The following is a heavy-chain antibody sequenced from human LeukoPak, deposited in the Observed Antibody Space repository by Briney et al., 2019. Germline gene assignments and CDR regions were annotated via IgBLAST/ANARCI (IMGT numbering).Heavy chain of an antibody. CDR1: GGSISSYY. J-gene: IGHJ4*02. CDR2: IYYSGST. Sequence: EPSETLSLTCTVSGGSISSYYWSWIRQPPGKGLEWIGYIYYSGSTNYNPSLKSRVTISVDTSKNQFSLKLSSVTAADTAVYYCARNYYYGSRSSLNYFDYWGQGTLVTVSS. D-gene: IGHD3-10*01. V-gene: IGHV4-59*01. CDR3: ARNYYYGSRSSLNYFDY.